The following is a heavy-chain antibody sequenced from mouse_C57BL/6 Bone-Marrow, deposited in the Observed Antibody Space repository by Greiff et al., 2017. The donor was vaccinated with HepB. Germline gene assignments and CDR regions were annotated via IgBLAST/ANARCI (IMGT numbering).Heavy chain of an antibody. CDR2: ISSGGSYT. D-gene: IGHD1-1*01. CDR3: ANYYGSSYLFAY. V-gene: IGHV5-6*01. CDR1: GFTFSSYG. Sequence: EVKLVESGGDLVKPGGSLKLSCAASGFTFSSYGMSWVRQTPDKRLEWVATISSGGSYTYYPDSVKGRFTISRDNAKNTLYLQMSSLKSEDTAMYYLANYYGSSYLFAYWGQGTLVTVSA. J-gene: IGHJ3*01.